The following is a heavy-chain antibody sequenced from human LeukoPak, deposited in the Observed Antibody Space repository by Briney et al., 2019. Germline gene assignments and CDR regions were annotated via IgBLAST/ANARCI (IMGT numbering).Heavy chain of an antibody. Sequence: SETLSLTCTVSGGSISSGGYYWSWIRQHPGKGLEWIGYIYYSGNTYYNPSLKSRVTISVDTSKNQFSLKLSSVTAADTAVSYCARAREFGGIDYWGQGTLVTVSS. D-gene: IGHD3-10*01. CDR1: GGSISSGGYY. CDR2: IYYSGNT. V-gene: IGHV4-31*03. CDR3: ARAREFGGIDY. J-gene: IGHJ4*02.